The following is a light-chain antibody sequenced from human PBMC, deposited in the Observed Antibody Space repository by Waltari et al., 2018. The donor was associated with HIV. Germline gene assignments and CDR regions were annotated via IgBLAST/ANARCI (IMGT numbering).Light chain of an antibody. V-gene: IGKV1-9*01. CDR2: SAS. CDR1: QGVNTY. J-gene: IGKJ4*02. CDR3: QQLNSYPLT. Sequence: DIHLTQSPSFLSASVGDTVTITCRASQGVNTYLAWYQQRPGEAPKLLIYSASTLKTGVPSRFSGSGSGTEFSLTISGLQPEDLSTYYCQQLNSYPLTFGGGTTLEIK.